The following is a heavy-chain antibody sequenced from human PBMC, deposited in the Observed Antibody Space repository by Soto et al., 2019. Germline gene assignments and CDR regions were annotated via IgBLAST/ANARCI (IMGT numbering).Heavy chain of an antibody. CDR2: IVNHGGRK. Sequence: QVQLVESGGGVVQPGTSLRLSCAASGFLFSRFGMHWVRQAPGKGLEWVAVIVNHGGRKDYADSVRGRFTISRDNSRNTLFLEMRSPRDKDAAIYFCARDDQYAGNGLDYWGQGTVVTVSS. V-gene: IGHV3-33*01. CDR3: ARDDQYAGNGLDY. J-gene: IGHJ4*02. CDR1: GFLFSRFG.